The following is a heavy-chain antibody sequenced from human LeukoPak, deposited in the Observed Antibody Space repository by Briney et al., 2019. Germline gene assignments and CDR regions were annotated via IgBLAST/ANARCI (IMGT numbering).Heavy chain of an antibody. Sequence: GGSLRLSCAASGFTFSSYEMNWVRQAPGKGLEWISYINSGGSTIYYADSVKGRFTISRDNAKNSLYLQMHSLRAEDTAVYYCAKDQSRGYYDSSGYYFWHGLDVWGQGTTVTVSS. CDR3: AKDQSRGYYDSSGYYFWHGLDV. D-gene: IGHD3-22*01. J-gene: IGHJ6*02. CDR1: GFTFSSYE. V-gene: IGHV3-48*03. CDR2: INSGGSTI.